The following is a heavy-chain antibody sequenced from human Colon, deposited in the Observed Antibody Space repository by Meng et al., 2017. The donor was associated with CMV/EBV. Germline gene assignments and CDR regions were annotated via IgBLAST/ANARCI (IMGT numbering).Heavy chain of an antibody. J-gene: IGHJ4*02. CDR2: INQDGSEK. Sequence: GGSLRLSCAASAFTFSSNWMNWVRQAPGRGLEWVANINQDGSEKNYVDSVKGRFTISRDNAKNSLYLQMNSLRVEDTAVYYCAGGLFDYWGQGALVTVSS. CDR1: AFTFSSNW. D-gene: IGHD2-15*01. CDR3: AGGLFDY. V-gene: IGHV3-7*01.